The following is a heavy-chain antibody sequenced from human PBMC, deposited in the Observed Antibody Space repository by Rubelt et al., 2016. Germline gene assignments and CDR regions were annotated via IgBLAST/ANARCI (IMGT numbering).Heavy chain of an antibody. CDR2: ISGSGLST. CDR1: GFTFSSYA. Sequence: EVQLVESGGDLVQPGGSLRLSCAASGFTFSSYAMSWVRQAPGKGLEWVSSISGSGLSTYSATPVTGGFTISRDNSKNTLYLQMDSLRAEETAVVYCAKCNVGGSIYDAFDIWGQGTMVTVSS. V-gene: IGHV3-23*04. CDR3: AKCNVGGSIYDAFDI. D-gene: IGHD5/OR15-5a*01. J-gene: IGHJ3*02.